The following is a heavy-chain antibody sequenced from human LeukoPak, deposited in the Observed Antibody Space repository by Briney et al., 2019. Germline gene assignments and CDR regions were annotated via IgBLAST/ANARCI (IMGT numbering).Heavy chain of an antibody. Sequence: PSETLSLTCSVYGYSISSGHYWGWIRQPPGKGLEWIGYIYYSGSTNYNPSLKSRVTISVDTSKNQFSLKLSSVTAADTAVYYCARGRTTGIWFDPWGQGTLVTVSS. CDR3: ARGRTTGIWFDP. D-gene: IGHD4-17*01. J-gene: IGHJ5*02. CDR1: GYSISSGHY. V-gene: IGHV4-61*01. CDR2: IYYSGST.